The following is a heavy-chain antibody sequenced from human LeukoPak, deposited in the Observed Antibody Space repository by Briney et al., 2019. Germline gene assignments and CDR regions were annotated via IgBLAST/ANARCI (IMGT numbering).Heavy chain of an antibody. Sequence: VASVKVSCKASGYTFTGYYMHWVRQAPGQGLEWMGWINPNSGGTNYAQKFQGRVTMTRDTSISTAYMGLSRLRSDDTAVYYCARGSGVKIFGVVTAFDYWGQGTLVTVSS. CDR2: INPNSGGT. J-gene: IGHJ4*02. V-gene: IGHV1-2*02. CDR3: ARGSGVKIFGVVTAFDY. D-gene: IGHD3-3*01. CDR1: GYTFTGYY.